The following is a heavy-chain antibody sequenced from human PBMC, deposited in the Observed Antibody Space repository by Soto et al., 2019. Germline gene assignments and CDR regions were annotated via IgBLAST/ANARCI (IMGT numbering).Heavy chain of an antibody. CDR2: IYYSGST. CDR1: GGSISSYY. Sequence: SETLSLTCTVSGGSISSYYWSWIRQPPGKGLEWIGYIYYSGSTNYNPSLKSRVTISVDTSKNQFSLKLSSVTAADTAVYYCAREESSGYYSMFDYWGQGTLVTVSS. V-gene: IGHV4-59*01. J-gene: IGHJ4*02. CDR3: AREESSGYYSMFDY. D-gene: IGHD3-22*01.